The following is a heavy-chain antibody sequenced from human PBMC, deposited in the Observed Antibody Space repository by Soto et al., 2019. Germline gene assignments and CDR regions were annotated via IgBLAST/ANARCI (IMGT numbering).Heavy chain of an antibody. CDR3: ARGLLEITIFGVVIAPNGMEV. V-gene: IGHV4-4*02. J-gene: IGHJ6*04. Sequence: SETLSLTCAVSGGSISSSNWWRWVRQPPGKGLEWIGEIYHSGSTNYNPSLKSRVTISVDKSKNQFSLKLSSVTAADTAVYYCARGLLEITIFGVVIAPNGMEVWGKGTTITVSS. CDR2: IYHSGST. CDR1: GGSISSSNW. D-gene: IGHD3-3*01.